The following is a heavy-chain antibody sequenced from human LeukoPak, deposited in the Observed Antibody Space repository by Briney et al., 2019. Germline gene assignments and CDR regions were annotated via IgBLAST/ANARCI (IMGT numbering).Heavy chain of an antibody. V-gene: IGHV1-69*06. J-gene: IGHJ4*02. Sequence: ASVKVSCKASGGTFSSYAISWVRQAPGQGLEWMGGIIPIFGTANYAQKFQGRVTITADKSTSTAYMELRSLRSDDTAVYYCARDAGDFWSGYFHYFDYWGQGTLVTVSS. CDR3: ARDAGDFWSGYFHYFDY. CDR1: GGTFSSYA. D-gene: IGHD3-3*01. CDR2: IIPIFGTA.